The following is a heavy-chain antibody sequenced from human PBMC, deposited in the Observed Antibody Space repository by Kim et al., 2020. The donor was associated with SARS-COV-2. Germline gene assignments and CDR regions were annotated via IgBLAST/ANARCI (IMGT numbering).Heavy chain of an antibody. J-gene: IGHJ5*02. Sequence: PSLKSRVTISVDTSKNLFSLKLSSVTAADTAVYYCARREIGVRGVIWFDPWGQGTLVTVSS. V-gene: IGHV4-39*01. D-gene: IGHD3-10*01. CDR3: ARREIGVRGVIWFDP.